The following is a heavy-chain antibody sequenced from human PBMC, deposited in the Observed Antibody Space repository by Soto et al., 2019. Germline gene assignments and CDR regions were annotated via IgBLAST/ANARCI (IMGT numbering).Heavy chain of an antibody. CDR3: AHVISTTMGGEGFDY. CDR1: WFSLSTRGVG. Sequence: QITLKESGPTLVKPTQTLTLTCTFSWFSLSTRGVGVGWIRQPPGKALEWLALIYWDDDKRYSPFLKSRLTISKETTKNQVVPTMTTMAPVDTATDYCAHVISTTMGGEGFDYWGQGTLVTVSS. CDR2: IYWDDDK. D-gene: IGHD3-10*01. J-gene: IGHJ4*02. V-gene: IGHV2-5*02.